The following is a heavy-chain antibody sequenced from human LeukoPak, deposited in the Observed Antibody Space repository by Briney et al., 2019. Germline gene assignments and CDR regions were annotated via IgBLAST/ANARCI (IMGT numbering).Heavy chain of an antibody. CDR1: GYTFTSYY. J-gene: IGHJ4*02. V-gene: IGHV1-46*01. CDR3: ARDYCTNGACYPWTD. Sequence: GASVKVSCKASGYTFTSYYMHWVRQAPGQGLEWMGIINPSGGSTSYAQKFQGRVTMTRDTSTSTVYMELSSLRSEDTAVYYCARDYCTNGACYPWTDWGQGTLVTVSS. CDR2: INPSGGST. D-gene: IGHD2-8*01.